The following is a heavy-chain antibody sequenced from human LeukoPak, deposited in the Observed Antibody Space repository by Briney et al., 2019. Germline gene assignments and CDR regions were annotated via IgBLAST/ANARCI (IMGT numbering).Heavy chain of an antibody. D-gene: IGHD3/OR15-3a*01. CDR1: VDSMFGYY. V-gene: IGHV4-39*01. J-gene: IGHJ4*02. CDR3: ARQTGSGLFILP. Sequence: PSETLSLTCTVSVDSMFGYYWSWVRQPPGMGLEWIGSIYYTGNTYYNASLKSQVSISIDTSKNQFSLKLTSVTAADTAVYYCARQTGSGLFILPGGQGTLVTVSS. CDR2: IYYTGNT.